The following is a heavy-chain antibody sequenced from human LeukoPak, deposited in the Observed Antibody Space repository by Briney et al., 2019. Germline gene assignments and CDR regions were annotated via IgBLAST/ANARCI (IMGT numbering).Heavy chain of an antibody. J-gene: IGHJ5*02. CDR1: GFAFSSYA. CDR2: ISGGGGTT. D-gene: IGHD3-22*01. V-gene: IGHV3-23*01. CDR3: ATRDGLHYYDSSGYNWFDP. Sequence: QTGGSLRLSCAASGFAFSSYAMTWVRQAPGKGLEWVSTISGGGGTTYYADSVKGRFTISRDNSKNTLYLQMNSLRAEDTAVYYCATRDGLHYYDSSGYNWFDPWGQGTLVTVSS.